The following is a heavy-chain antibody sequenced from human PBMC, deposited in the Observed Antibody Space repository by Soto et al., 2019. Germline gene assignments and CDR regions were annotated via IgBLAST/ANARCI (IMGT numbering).Heavy chain of an antibody. D-gene: IGHD3-3*01. CDR1: GGSFSGYY. CDR2: INHSGST. V-gene: IGHV4-34*01. J-gene: IGHJ5*02. Sequence: PWETLSLTCAVYGGSFSGYYWSWVRQPPGKGLEWIGEINHSGSTNYNPSLKSRVTISIDTSKNQFSLKLSSVTAADTAVYYCARVNGRITIFGVVILRFNWFDPWGQGTLVTVSS. CDR3: ARVNGRITIFGVVILRFNWFDP.